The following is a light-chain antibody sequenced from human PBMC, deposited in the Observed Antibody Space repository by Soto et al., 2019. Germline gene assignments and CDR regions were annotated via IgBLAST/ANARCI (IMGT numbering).Light chain of an antibody. CDR3: SSYTSSSTLDVV. Sequence: ALTQPASVSGSPGQSITISCTGTSSDVGGYNYVSWYQQHPGKAPKLMIYDVSNRPSGVSNPFSGSKSGNTASLTISGLQAEDEADYYCSSYTSSSTLDVVFGGGTKLTVL. J-gene: IGLJ2*01. V-gene: IGLV2-14*01. CDR2: DVS. CDR1: SSDVGGYNY.